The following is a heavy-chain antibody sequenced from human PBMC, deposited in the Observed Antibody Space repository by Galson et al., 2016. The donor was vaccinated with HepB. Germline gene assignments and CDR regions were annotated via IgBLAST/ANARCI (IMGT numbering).Heavy chain of an antibody. CDR3: ARASGPFDM. CDR1: GFIFSDYG. J-gene: IGHJ3*02. Sequence: SLRLSCAASGFIFSDYGMRWVRQAPGKGLEWVAVIWSDGSNKFYSDSVKGRFTISRDNSENTLYLQMNRLRAEDTALYYCARASGPFDMWGQGTMVTVSS. CDR2: IWSDGSNK. V-gene: IGHV3-33*01. D-gene: IGHD7-27*01.